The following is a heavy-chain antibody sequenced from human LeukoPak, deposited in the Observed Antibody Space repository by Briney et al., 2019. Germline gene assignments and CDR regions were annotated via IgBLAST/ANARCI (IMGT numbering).Heavy chain of an antibody. J-gene: IGHJ6*03. Sequence: PSETLSLNCAVYGGSFSGYYWSWIRQPPGKGLEWIGEINHSGSTNYNPSLKSRVTISVDTSKNQLSLKLSSVTAADTAVYYCARVVDPGGYYYFYYMDVWGKGTTVTVSS. D-gene: IGHD3-16*01. CDR2: INHSGST. V-gene: IGHV4-34*01. CDR3: ARVVDPGGYYYFYYMDV. CDR1: GGSFSGYY.